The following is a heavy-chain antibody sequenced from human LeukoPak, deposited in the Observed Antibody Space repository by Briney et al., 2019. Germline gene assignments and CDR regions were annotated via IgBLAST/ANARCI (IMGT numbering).Heavy chain of an antibody. V-gene: IGHV3-30*04. Sequence: GGSLRLSCAASGFTFSSYAMHWVRQAPGKGLEWVAVISYDGTNKYYADSVKGRFTISRDNSKNTLYLQMNSLRAEDTAVYYCAKEVGDYYMDVWGKGTTVTVSS. D-gene: IGHD2-15*01. CDR1: GFTFSSYA. J-gene: IGHJ6*03. CDR2: ISYDGTNK. CDR3: AKEVGDYYMDV.